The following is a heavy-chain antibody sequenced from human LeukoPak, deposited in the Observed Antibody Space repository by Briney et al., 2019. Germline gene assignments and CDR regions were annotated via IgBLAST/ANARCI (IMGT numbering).Heavy chain of an antibody. CDR3: ASGHYDSSGYLDY. CDR2: IYYSGST. J-gene: IGHJ4*02. V-gene: IGHV4-39*01. D-gene: IGHD3-22*01. Sequence: SETLSLTCTVSGGSISSSSYYWGWIRQPPGKGLEWIGSIYYSGSTYYSPSLKSRATISVDTSKNQFFLKLSSVTAADTAVYYCASGHYDSSGYLDYWGQGTLVTVSS. CDR1: GGSISSSSYY.